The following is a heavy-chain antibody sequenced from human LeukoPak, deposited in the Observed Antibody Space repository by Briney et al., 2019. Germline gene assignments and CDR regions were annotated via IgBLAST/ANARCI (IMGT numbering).Heavy chain of an antibody. CDR3: ARYCSSSSCYREADP. CDR1: NGSISSGSYY. D-gene: IGHD2-2*01. J-gene: IGHJ5*02. V-gene: IGHV4-61*02. CDR2: IYTTGST. Sequence: PSETLSLTCTVSNGSISSGSYYWSWIRQPAGKGLEWIGRIYTTGSTNHNPSLKSRVTISVDTSKNQFSLKLSSVTAADTAVYYCARYCSSSSCYREADPWGQGALVTVSS.